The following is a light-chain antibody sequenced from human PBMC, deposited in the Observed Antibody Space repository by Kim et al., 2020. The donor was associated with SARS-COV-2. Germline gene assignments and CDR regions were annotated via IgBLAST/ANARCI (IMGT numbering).Light chain of an antibody. CDR1: KLGDKY. CDR2: QDS. V-gene: IGLV3-1*01. J-gene: IGLJ2*01. CDR3: QAWDSSTNVV. Sequence: SYELTQPPSVSVSPGQTASITCSGDKLGDKYACXYQQKPGQSPVLVIYQDSKRPSGIPERFSGSNSGNTATLTISGTQAMDEADYYCQAWDSSTNVVFG.